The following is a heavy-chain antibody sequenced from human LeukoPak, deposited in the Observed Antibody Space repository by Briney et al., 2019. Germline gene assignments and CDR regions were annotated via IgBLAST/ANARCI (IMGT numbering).Heavy chain of an antibody. CDR3: ARVRTPYGYYGMDV. CDR1: GGSISSYY. Sequence: SETLSLTCTVSGGSISSYYWSWIRQPPGKGLERIGYIYYSGSTNYNPSLKSRVTIPVDTSKNQFSLKLSSVTAADTAVYYCARVRTPYGYYGMDVWGQGTTVTVSS. D-gene: IGHD3-10*01. V-gene: IGHV4-59*01. CDR2: IYYSGST. J-gene: IGHJ6*02.